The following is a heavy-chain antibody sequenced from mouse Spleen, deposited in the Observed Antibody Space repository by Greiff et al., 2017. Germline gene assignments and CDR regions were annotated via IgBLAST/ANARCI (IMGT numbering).Heavy chain of an antibody. V-gene: IGHV1-26*01. CDR3: SRTLVTFDY. J-gene: IGHJ2*01. CDR1: GYTFTDYY. CDR2: INPNNGGI. D-gene: IGHD2-2*01. Sequence: EVQLQQSGPELVKPGASVKISCKASGYTFTDYYMNWVKQSHGKSLEWIGDINPNNGGISYNQKFKDKATLTVDKSSSTAYMELRSLTSEDSAVYYCSRTLVTFDYWGQGTTLTVSS.